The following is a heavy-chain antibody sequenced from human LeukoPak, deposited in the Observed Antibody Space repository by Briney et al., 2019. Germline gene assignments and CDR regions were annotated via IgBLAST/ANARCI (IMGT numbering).Heavy chain of an antibody. V-gene: IGHV3-11*01. CDR3: ATDGAGFDT. CDR1: GFTFNDYY. CDR2: INIGGTNT. J-gene: IGHJ5*02. Sequence: GGSLRLTCAASGFTFNDYYMSWIRQAPGKGLEWLSYINIGGTNTHYADSVKGRFTISRDNAKKSLYLEMNNLRAEDTAVYYCATDGAGFDTWGQGVLVTVSS.